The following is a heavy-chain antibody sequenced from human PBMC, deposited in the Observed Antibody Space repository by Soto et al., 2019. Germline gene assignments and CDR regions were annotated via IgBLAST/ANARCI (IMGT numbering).Heavy chain of an antibody. CDR3: ARHFSHEYYYYYMDV. Sequence: GESLKISCKCSGYSFTSYWIGLVRQMPGKGLEWMGIIYPGDSDTRYSPSFQGQVTISADKSISTAYLQWSSLKASDTAMYYCARHFSHEYYYYYMDVWGKGTTVTVSS. V-gene: IGHV5-51*01. CDR1: GYSFTSYW. J-gene: IGHJ6*03. CDR2: IYPGDSDT.